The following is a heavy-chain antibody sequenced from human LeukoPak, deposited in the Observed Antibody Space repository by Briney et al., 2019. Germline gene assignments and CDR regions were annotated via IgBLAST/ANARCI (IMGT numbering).Heavy chain of an antibody. CDR3: AREEQVMAGTLDY. CDR2: IYSGGST. Sequence: PGGSLRLSCAASGFTVSNTYMSWVRQAPGKGLEWVSVIYSGGSTYYADSVKGRFTISRDNSKSTLYLQMNSLRADDTAVYYCAREEQVMAGTLDYWGQGTLVTVSS. D-gene: IGHD1-14*01. J-gene: IGHJ4*02. V-gene: IGHV3-53*01. CDR1: GFTVSNTY.